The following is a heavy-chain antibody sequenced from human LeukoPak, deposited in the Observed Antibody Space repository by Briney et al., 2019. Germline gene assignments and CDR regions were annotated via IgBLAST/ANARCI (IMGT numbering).Heavy chain of an antibody. Sequence: GGSLRLSCAASGFTFSSYAMSWDRQAPGKGLEWVSAISGSGGSTYYADSVKGRFTISRDNSKNTLYLQMNSLRAEDTAVYYCARQQFDSSGYYFDYWGQGTLVTVSS. D-gene: IGHD3-22*01. V-gene: IGHV3-23*01. CDR1: GFTFSSYA. CDR3: ARQQFDSSGYYFDY. J-gene: IGHJ4*02. CDR2: ISGSGGST.